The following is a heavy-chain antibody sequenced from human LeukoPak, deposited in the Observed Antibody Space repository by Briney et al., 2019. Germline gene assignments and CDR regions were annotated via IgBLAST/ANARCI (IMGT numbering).Heavy chain of an antibody. D-gene: IGHD2-2*01. CDR1: GFTFSSYA. CDR3: ARGRYSSRSGGYYFDI. Sequence: GGSLRLSCAASGFTFSSYAMSWVRQAPGEGLEWVANIKKDGIEKYYVESVKGRFTISRDNAKNSLSLQMNSLRAEDTAVYYCARGRYSSRSGGYYFDIWGQGTLVTVSS. V-gene: IGHV3-7*01. J-gene: IGHJ4*02. CDR2: IKKDGIEK.